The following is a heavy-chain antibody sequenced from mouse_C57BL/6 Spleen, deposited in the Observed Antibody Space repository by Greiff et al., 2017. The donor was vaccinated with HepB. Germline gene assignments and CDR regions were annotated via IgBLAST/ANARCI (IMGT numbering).Heavy chain of an antibody. CDR3: ARWGVRYAMDY. Sequence: VQLKHSGPELVKPGASVKISCKASGYTFTDYYMNWVKQSHGKSLEWIGDINPNNGGTSYNQKFKGKATLTVDKSSSTAYMELRSLTSEDSAVYYCARWGVRYAMDYWGQGTSVTVSS. CDR1: GYTFTDYY. V-gene: IGHV1-26*01. CDR2: INPNNGGT. D-gene: IGHD2-2*01. J-gene: IGHJ4*01.